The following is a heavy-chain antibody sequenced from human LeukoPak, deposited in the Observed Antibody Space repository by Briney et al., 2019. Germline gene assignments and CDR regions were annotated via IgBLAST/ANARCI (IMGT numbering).Heavy chain of an antibody. Sequence: SETLSLTCTVSGGSISIYYWSWIRQPPRKGLEWIGYIYYSGCTNYNPSLKSVVTISVDTSKNHFPLKLSPVTAADTAVYYCGREVFWSGYHYFDYWGQGTLVTVSS. D-gene: IGHD3-3*01. CDR2: IYYSGCT. CDR1: GGSISIYY. J-gene: IGHJ4*02. CDR3: GREVFWSGYHYFDY. V-gene: IGHV4-59*01.